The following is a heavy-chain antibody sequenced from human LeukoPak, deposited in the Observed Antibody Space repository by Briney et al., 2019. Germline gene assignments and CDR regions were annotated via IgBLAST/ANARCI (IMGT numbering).Heavy chain of an antibody. D-gene: IGHD2-15*01. CDR1: GGSFSGYY. CDR3: AGRVAAPNHEDIVVVVAATQPEFYFDY. J-gene: IGHJ4*02. CDR2: INHSGST. V-gene: IGHV4-34*01. Sequence: SETLSLTCAVYGGSFSGYYWSWIRQPPGKGLEWMGEINHSGSTNYNPSLKSRVTISVDTSKNQFSLKLSSVTAAATAVYYCAGRVAAPNHEDIVVVVAATQPEFYFDYWGQGTLVTVSS.